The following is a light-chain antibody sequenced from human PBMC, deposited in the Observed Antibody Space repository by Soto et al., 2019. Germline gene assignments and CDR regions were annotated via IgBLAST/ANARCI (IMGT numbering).Light chain of an antibody. Sequence: QSVLTQPPSVSGAPGQRITISCTGSSSNIGAGYPIHWYQQLPGTAPRLLIFGNTIRPSGVPARFSGSRSGLAITGLQAEDEAVYYCQSYDSSLSAYVFGAGTKVTV. CDR2: GNT. J-gene: IGLJ1*01. V-gene: IGLV1-40*01. CDR1: SSNIGAGYP. CDR3: QSYDSSLSAYV.